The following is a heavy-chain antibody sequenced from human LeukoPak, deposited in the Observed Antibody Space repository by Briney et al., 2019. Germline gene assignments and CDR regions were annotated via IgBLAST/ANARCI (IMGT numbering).Heavy chain of an antibody. CDR1: GFTFSTYA. J-gene: IGHJ4*02. Sequence: GGSLRLSCAASGFTFSTYAIHWVRQAPGKGLEYVSGISGNGGSTYYASSVKGRFTISRDNSKNTLYLQMGSLRVEDMAVYYCARQAAGVVYWGQGTLVTVSS. V-gene: IGHV3-64*01. CDR3: ARQAAGVVY. D-gene: IGHD6-13*01. CDR2: ISGNGGST.